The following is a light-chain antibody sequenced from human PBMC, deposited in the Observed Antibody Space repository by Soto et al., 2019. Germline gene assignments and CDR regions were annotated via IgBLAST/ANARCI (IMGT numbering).Light chain of an antibody. CDR1: QSVSSS. V-gene: IGKV3-15*01. Sequence: EIVMTQSPATLSVSPGERATLSCRASQSVSSSLAWYQQKPGQAPRILIYGASTRATGIPARFSGSGSGTEFTLTISSLQSEDFAVYYCQQDNNWWTFGQGTKVEVK. J-gene: IGKJ1*01. CDR3: QQDNNWWT. CDR2: GAS.